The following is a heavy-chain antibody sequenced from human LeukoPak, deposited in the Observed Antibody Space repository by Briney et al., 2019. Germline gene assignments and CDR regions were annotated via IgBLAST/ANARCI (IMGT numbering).Heavy chain of an antibody. CDR1: GYSISSGHY. CDR3: ARDRRKNKGQQLERIHYYYYMDV. Sequence: SETLSLTCTVSGYSISSGHYWGWIRHPTGKGLEWIGNIYHSGSTYYNPSLKSRVTISVDTSKNQFSLKLSSVTAADTAVYYCARDRRKNKGQQLERIHYYYYMDVWGKGTTVTVSS. CDR2: IYHSGST. J-gene: IGHJ6*03. V-gene: IGHV4-38-2*02. D-gene: IGHD6-13*01.